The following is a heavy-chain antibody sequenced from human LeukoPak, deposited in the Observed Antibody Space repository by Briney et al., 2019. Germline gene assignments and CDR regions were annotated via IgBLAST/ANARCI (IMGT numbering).Heavy chain of an antibody. Sequence: SETLSLTCSVSGGSLSSNTYYWGWIRQPPGEGLEWVGSIYYSGDTYYNPSLKSRRVPISVDTSKNQFSLRLSSVTAADTAVYYCARHQWHYYYYMGVWGKGSTVTVSS. J-gene: IGHJ6*03. V-gene: IGHV4-39*01. CDR3: ARHQWHYYYYMGV. CDR2: IYYSGDT. D-gene: IGHD6-19*01. CDR1: GGSLSSNTYY.